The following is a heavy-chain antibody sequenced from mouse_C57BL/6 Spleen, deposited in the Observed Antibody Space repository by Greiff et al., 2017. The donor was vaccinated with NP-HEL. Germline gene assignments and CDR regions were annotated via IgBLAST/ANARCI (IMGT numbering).Heavy chain of an antibody. D-gene: IGHD1-1*01. Sequence: VQLQQSDAELVKPGASVKISCKVSGYTFTDHTIHWMKQRPEQGLEWIGYIYPRDGSTKYNEKFKGKATLTADKSSSTAYMQLNSLTSEDSAVYFCARKWFYYYGSSRYWYFDVWGTGTTVTVSS. CDR3: ARKWFYYYGSSRYWYFDV. CDR1: GYTFTDHT. V-gene: IGHV1-78*01. CDR2: IYPRDGST. J-gene: IGHJ1*03.